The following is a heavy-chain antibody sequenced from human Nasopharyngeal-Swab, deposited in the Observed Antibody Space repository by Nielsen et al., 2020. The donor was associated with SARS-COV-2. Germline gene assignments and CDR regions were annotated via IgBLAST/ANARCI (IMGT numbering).Heavy chain of an antibody. J-gene: IGHJ4*02. CDR3: AWKSSGWYGSYDY. D-gene: IGHD6-19*01. Sequence: GESLKISCQGSGYSFTSYWIAWVRQMPGKGLEWMGIIYPGDPDTRYSPSFQGQVTISADKSINTAYLQWSSLKASDTAMYYCAWKSSGWYGSYDYWGQGTLVTVSS. CDR1: GYSFTSYW. CDR2: IYPGDPDT. V-gene: IGHV5-51*01.